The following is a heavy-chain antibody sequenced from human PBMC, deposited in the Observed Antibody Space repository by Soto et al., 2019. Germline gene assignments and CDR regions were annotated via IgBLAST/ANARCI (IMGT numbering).Heavy chain of an antibody. J-gene: IGHJ6*03. Sequence: GGSLRLSCAASGFTFSSYAMSWVRQAPGKGLEWVSAISGSGGSTYYADSVKGRFTISRDNSKNTLYLQMNSLRAEDTAVYYCAKTRRFLEWLPPAPGDYMDVWGKGTTVTVS. CDR2: ISGSGGST. D-gene: IGHD3-3*01. CDR1: GFTFSSYA. CDR3: AKTRRFLEWLPPAPGDYMDV. V-gene: IGHV3-23*01.